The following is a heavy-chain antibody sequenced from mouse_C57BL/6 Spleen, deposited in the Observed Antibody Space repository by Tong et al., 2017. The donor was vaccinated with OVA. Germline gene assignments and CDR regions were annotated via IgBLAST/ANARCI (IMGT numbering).Heavy chain of an antibody. CDR3: AVGFYFGSSSRAWFAY. Sequence: EVQLQESGPELVKPGASVKMSCKASGYTFTDYNMHWVKQSHGKSLEWIGVINPNYGTTSYNQKFKGKATLTVDQSSSTAYMQLNSLTSDDSAFYYCAVGFYFGSSSRAWFAYWCQVTLVTLSA. V-gene: IGHV1-39*01. J-gene: IGHJ3*01. D-gene: IGHD1-1*01. CDR2: INPNYGTT. CDR1: GYTFTDYN.